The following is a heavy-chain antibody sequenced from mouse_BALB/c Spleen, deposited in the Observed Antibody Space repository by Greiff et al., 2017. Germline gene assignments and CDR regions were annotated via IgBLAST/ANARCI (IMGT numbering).Heavy chain of an antibody. Sequence: QVQLKESGPGLVAPSQSLSITCTVAGFSLTSYGVHWVRQPPGKGLEWLGVIWAGGSTNYDSAIMSRLSNSKDNSKGQVFLKMNSLQTDDTARDYCARDGNYLYAMDYWGQGTSVTVSS. CDR2: IWAGGST. CDR3: ARDGNYLYAMDY. CDR1: GFSLTSYG. V-gene: IGHV2-9*02. J-gene: IGHJ4*01. D-gene: IGHD2-1*01.